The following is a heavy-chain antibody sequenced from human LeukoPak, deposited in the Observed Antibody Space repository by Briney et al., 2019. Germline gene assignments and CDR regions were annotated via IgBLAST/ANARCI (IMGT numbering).Heavy chain of an antibody. CDR1: GYTFTSYG. CDR2: INPYDGKT. J-gene: IGHJ4*02. D-gene: IGHD3-3*01. CDR3: ARDRGVAPFDY. Sequence: ASVKVSCKASGYTFTSYGISWVRQAPGQGLEWMGWINPYDGKTNYAQKVQGRVTMTTDTSTTTAYMELRSLRSDDTAVYYCARDRGVAPFDYWGQGTLVTVSS. V-gene: IGHV1-18*01.